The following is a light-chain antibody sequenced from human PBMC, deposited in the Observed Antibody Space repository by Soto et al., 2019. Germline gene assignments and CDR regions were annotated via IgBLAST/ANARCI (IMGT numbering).Light chain of an antibody. CDR3: SSFTGTTTLDV. V-gene: IGLV2-14*01. Sequence: QSALTQPASVSGSPGQSITISCTGTSSDVGGYNYVSWYQQHPGKAPKLMIYEVSNRPSGVSNRFSGSKSGNTASLTISGLQPEDEADYYCSSFTGTTTLDVFGTGTKVTVL. J-gene: IGLJ1*01. CDR1: SSDVGGYNY. CDR2: EVS.